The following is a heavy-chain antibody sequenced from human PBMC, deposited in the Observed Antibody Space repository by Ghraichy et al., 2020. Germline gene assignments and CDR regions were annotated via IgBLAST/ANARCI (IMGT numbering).Heavy chain of an antibody. V-gene: IGHV3-23*01. CDR1: GFTFSSYA. CDR2: ISGSGGST. Sequence: GESLNISCAASGFTFSSYAMSWVRQAPGKGLEWVSAISGSGGSTYYADSVKGRFTISRDNSKNTLYLQMNSLRAEDTAVYYCAKPYERIAAAASALDYWGQGTLVTVSS. J-gene: IGHJ4*02. D-gene: IGHD6-13*01. CDR3: AKPYERIAAAASALDY.